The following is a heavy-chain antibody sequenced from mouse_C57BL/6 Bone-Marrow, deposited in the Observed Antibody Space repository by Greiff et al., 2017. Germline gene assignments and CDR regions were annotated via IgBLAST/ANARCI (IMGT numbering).Heavy chain of an antibody. Sequence: VQLQQSGPELVKPGDSVKISCKASGYSFTGYFMNWVMQSHGKSLAWIGRINPYNGDTFYNQKFKGKATLTVDKSSSTAHMELRSLTSEDSAVYYCARSRLYYYGSSPYFDYWGQGTTLTVSS. CDR2: INPYNGDT. CDR1: GYSFTGYF. J-gene: IGHJ2*01. V-gene: IGHV1-20*01. CDR3: ARSRLYYYGSSPYFDY. D-gene: IGHD1-1*01.